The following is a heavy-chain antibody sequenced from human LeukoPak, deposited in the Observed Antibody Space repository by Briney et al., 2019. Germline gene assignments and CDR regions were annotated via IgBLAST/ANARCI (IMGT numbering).Heavy chain of an antibody. D-gene: IGHD1-14*01. V-gene: IGHV3-23*01. Sequence: GGSLRLSCTASGFSFSNYAMTWARQAPGKGLEWVSSISGSGTSTYYADSVKDRFTISRDNSKNTVYLQMNSLRVEDTAVYYCANDLPGKVWFDSWGQGTLVIVSS. CDR2: ISGSGTST. J-gene: IGHJ5*01. CDR1: GFSFSNYA. CDR3: ANDLPGKVWFDS.